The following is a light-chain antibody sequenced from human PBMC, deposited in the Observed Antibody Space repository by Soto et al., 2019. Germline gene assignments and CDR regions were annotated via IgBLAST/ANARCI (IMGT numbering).Light chain of an antibody. CDR1: QSVSSN. CDR2: GAS. J-gene: IGKJ5*01. V-gene: IGKV3-15*01. Sequence: DIVMTQSPATLSVSPGERATLSCRASQSVSSNLAWYQQKPGQAPRLLIYGASTRATGIPARFSGSGSGTDFTLTISRLEPEDFAVYYCQQSGSSPITFGQGTRLEIK. CDR3: QQSGSSPIT.